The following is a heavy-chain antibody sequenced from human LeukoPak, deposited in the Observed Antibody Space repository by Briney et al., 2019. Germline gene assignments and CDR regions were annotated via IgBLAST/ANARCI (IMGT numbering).Heavy chain of an antibody. CDR2: IYYSGST. CDR3: ARVYSSSWYWFDP. V-gene: IGHV4-30-4*08. CDR1: VGSISSGDYY. Sequence: SQTLSLTCTFSVGSISSGDYYWSWIRQPPGKGLEWIGYIYYSGSTYYNPSLKSRVTISVDTSKNQFSLKLSSVTAADTAVYYCARVYSSSWYWFDPWGQGTLVTVSS. D-gene: IGHD6-13*01. J-gene: IGHJ5*02.